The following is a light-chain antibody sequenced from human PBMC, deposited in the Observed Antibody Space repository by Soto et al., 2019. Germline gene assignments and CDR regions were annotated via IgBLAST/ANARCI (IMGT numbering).Light chain of an antibody. CDR3: QQDGSSPRT. CDR1: QSVSSNF. Sequence: EIVLTQSPGTLSLSPGEIATLSCRASQSVSSNFLAWYQQKPGQAPRLLIYGASNRATGFPDRFSGSGSGTDFTLTITRLEPEDFAVYFCQQDGSSPRTFGQGTKVEIK. J-gene: IGKJ1*01. CDR2: GAS. V-gene: IGKV3-20*01.